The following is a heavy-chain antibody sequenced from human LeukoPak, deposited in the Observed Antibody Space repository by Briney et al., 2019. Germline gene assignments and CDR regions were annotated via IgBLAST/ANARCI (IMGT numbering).Heavy chain of an antibody. V-gene: IGHV5-51*01. CDR1: GYSFNSYW. J-gene: IGHJ4*02. D-gene: IGHD3-10*01. CDR2: INPGDSDT. Sequence: GESLKISCKGSGYSFNSYWIGWVRQMPGKGLELMGIINPGDSDTKYSPSFQGQVTISADRSINTAYLQWSSLKASDTAMYYCARRSGSGNFLIDYWGQGTLVTVSS. CDR3: ARRSGSGNFLIDY.